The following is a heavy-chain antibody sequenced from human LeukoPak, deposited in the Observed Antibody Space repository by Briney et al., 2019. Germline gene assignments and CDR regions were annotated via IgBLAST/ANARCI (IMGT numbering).Heavy chain of an antibody. Sequence: SETLSLTCTVSGGSISSSSYYWGWVRQPPGKGLEWIGSIYYSGSTYYNPSLKSRVTISVDTSKNQFSLKLSSVTAADTAVYYCAGIYSGSFDSWGQGTLVTVSS. CDR2: IYYSGST. V-gene: IGHV4-39*07. CDR1: GGSISSSSYY. J-gene: IGHJ5*01. D-gene: IGHD1-26*01. CDR3: AGIYSGSFDS.